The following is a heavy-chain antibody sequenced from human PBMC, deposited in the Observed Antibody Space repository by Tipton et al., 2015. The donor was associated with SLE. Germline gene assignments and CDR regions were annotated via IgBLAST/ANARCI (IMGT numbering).Heavy chain of an antibody. CDR3: ARDGWFGEYYPYFFDI. CDR1: GGSINNYY. Sequence: TLSLTCTVSGGSINNYYWSWIRQPPGKGLEWIGYIYYSGSTNYNPSLKSRVTISVDTSKNQFSLKLSSVTAADTAVYYCARDGWFGEYYPYFFDIWGQGTMVTVSS. D-gene: IGHD3-10*01. V-gene: IGHV4-59*01. J-gene: IGHJ3*02. CDR2: IYYSGST.